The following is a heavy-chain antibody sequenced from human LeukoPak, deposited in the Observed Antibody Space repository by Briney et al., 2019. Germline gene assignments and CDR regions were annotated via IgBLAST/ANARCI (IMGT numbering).Heavy chain of an antibody. CDR2: INPNTADT. V-gene: IGHV1-2*06. CDR3: ARGPLEYCSGGSCYSGRNWLDP. D-gene: IGHD2-15*01. Sequence: ASVKVSCKASGYTFTGYYMHWVRQAPGQGLEWMGRINPNTADTNYAQKFQGRVTMTRDTSISTAYMELRRLTYDDTAVYYCARGPLEYCSGGSCYSGRNWLDPWGQGTRVTASS. J-gene: IGHJ5*02. CDR1: GYTFTGYY.